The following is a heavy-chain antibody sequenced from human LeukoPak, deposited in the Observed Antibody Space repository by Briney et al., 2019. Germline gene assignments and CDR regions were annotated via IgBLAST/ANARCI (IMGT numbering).Heavy chain of an antibody. CDR2: ISGSGGST. V-gene: IGHV3-23*01. CDR1: GFTFGSYA. Sequence: PGGSLRLSCAASGFTFGSYAMSWVRQAPGKGLEWVSAISGSGGSTYYADSVKGRFTISRDNSKNTLYLQMNSLRAEDTAVYYCAIKQWLAVDYWGQGTLVTVSS. J-gene: IGHJ4*02. D-gene: IGHD6-19*01. CDR3: AIKQWLAVDY.